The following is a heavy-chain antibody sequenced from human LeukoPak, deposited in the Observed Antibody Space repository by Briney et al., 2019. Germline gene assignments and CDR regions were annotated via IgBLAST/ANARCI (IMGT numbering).Heavy chain of an antibody. J-gene: IGHJ3*01. CDR2: IIPIFGTA. D-gene: IGHD2-2*01. Sequence: SVKVSCKASGGTFSSYAISWVRQAPGQGLEWMGGIIPIFGTANYAQKFQGRVTITTDESTDTAYMELTNLRSEDTAMYFCARAPPIVVVPAAHAFNLWGQGTKVTVSS. CDR3: ARAPPIVVVPAAHAFNL. V-gene: IGHV1-69*05. CDR1: GGTFSSYA.